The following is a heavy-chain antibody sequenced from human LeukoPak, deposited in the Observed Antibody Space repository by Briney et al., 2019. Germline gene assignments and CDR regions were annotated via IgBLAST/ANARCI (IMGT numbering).Heavy chain of an antibody. D-gene: IGHD2-15*01. V-gene: IGHV1-69*04. CDR1: GGTFSSYA. Sequence: PEASVKVSCKASGGTFSSYAISWVRQAPGQGLEWMGRIIPILGIANYAQKSQGRVTITADKSTSTAYMELSSLRSEDTAVYYCARDGRYCSGGSCRDYGMDVWGQGTTVTVSS. CDR2: IIPILGIA. CDR3: ARDGRYCSGGSCRDYGMDV. J-gene: IGHJ6*02.